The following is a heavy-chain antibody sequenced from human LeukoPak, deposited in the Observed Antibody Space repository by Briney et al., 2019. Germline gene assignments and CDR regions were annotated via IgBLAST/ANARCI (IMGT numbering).Heavy chain of an antibody. CDR1: GFTFSDYS. D-gene: IGHD6-25*01. CDR2: ISTVSTYT. J-gene: IGHJ6*03. CDR3: TRDGSGFYYYYYMDV. V-gene: IGHV3-21*01. Sequence: GGSLRLSCAASGFTFSDYSMNWVRQAPGKGLERVASISTVSTYTFYAESLKGRISISRDNAKNSLILQMSSLRADDTAVYYCTRDGSGFYYYYYMDVWGKGSPVTVSS.